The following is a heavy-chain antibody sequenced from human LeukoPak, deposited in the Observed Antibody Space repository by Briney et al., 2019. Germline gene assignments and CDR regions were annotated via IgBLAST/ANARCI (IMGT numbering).Heavy chain of an antibody. CDR1: GYTFTGYY. D-gene: IGHD3-3*01. V-gene: IGHV1-2*02. CDR3: ARDGGNVLRSLEWFPTTNWFDP. Sequence: ASVKVSCKASGYTFTGYYMHWVRQAPGQGLEWMGWINPNSGGTNYAQKFQGRVTMTRDTSISTAYMELSRLRSDDTAVYYCARDGGNVLRSLEWFPTTNWFDPWGQGTLVTVSS. CDR2: INPNSGGT. J-gene: IGHJ5*02.